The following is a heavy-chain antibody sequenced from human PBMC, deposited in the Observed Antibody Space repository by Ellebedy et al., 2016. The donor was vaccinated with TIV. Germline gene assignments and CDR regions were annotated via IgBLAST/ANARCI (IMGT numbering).Heavy chain of an antibody. J-gene: IGHJ3*02. V-gene: IGHV4-59*08. CDR3: ARLTLDSSSWYDAFDI. CDR1: GGAINNDY. Sequence: GSLRLSCTVSGGAINNDYWNWIRQPPGKGLEWIGYIHNSGSTNPNPSLKSRLTISVDTSKNQFSLRLSSVTAAETAVYYCARLTLDSSSWYDAFDIWGQGTMVTVSS. CDR2: IHNSGST. D-gene: IGHD6-13*01.